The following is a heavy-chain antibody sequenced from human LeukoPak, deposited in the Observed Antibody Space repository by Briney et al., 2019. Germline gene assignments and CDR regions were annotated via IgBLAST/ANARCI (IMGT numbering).Heavy chain of an antibody. V-gene: IGHV3-30-3*01. CDR3: ARVGVTYCSSTSCYPDY. CDR1: GFTFSSYA. Sequence: GGSLRLSCAASGFTFSSYAMHWVRQAPGKGLEWVAVISYDGSNKYYADSVKGRFTISRDSSKNTLFLQMNSLRAEDTAVYYCARVGVTYCSSTSCYPDYWGQGTLVTVSS. CDR2: ISYDGSNK. J-gene: IGHJ4*02. D-gene: IGHD2-2*01.